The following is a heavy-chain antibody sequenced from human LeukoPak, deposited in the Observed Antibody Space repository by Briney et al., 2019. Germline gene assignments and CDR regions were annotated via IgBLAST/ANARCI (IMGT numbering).Heavy chain of an antibody. J-gene: IGHJ4*02. V-gene: IGHV5-51*01. CDR3: ARQAALAGPGIDY. D-gene: IGHD6-19*01. CDR1: GYNFATYW. CDR2: ISPADSDT. Sequence: GESLKISCQVSGYNFATYWIGWVRQMPGKGLEWMGIISPADSDTRYSPSSQGQVTISADKSINTAYLQWSSLRASDTAIYHCARQAALAGPGIDYWGQGTLVTVSS.